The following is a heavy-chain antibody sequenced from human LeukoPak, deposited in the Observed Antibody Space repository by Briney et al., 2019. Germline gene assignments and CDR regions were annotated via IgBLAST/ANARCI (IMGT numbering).Heavy chain of an antibody. CDR2: INPSGGST. J-gene: IGHJ3*02. Sequence: ASVKVSCKASGYTFTSYYMHWVRQAPVQGLEWMGIINPSGGSTSYAQKFQGRVTMTRDTSTSTVYMELSSLRSEDTAVYYCARGGDAYLGAQDQPIAFDIWGQGTMVTVSS. CDR1: GYTFTSYY. CDR3: ARGGDAYLGAQDQPIAFDI. D-gene: IGHD3-3*02. V-gene: IGHV1-46*01.